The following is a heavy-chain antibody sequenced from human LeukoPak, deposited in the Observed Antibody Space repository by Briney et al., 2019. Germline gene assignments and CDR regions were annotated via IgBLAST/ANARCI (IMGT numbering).Heavy chain of an antibody. V-gene: IGHV3-21*01. D-gene: IGHD1-26*01. Sequence: GGSLRLSCAASGFTFSRYNMNWVRQAPGKGLEWVSSISSSNTYIYYADSVKGRFTISRDNAKNSLSLQMNSLRAEDTAVYYCAREVGATDYWGQGTLVTVSS. J-gene: IGHJ4*02. CDR2: ISSSNTYI. CDR3: AREVGATDY. CDR1: GFTFSRYN.